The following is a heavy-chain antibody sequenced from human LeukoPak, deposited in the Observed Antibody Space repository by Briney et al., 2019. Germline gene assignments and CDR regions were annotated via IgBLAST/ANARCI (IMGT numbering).Heavy chain of an antibody. CDR2: ITSGGDYI. CDR1: GFTFNTFN. V-gene: IGHV3-21*01. J-gene: IGHJ4*02. Sequence: GGSLRLSCAASGFTFNTFNMNWVRQAPGKGLEWVSSITSGGDYIYYADSVKGRFTTSRDNAKNSLSLQLNSLRVEDTAVYHCARGHYDVLAASYKWTPDYWGQGTLVTVSS. D-gene: IGHD3-9*01. CDR3: ARGHYDVLAASYKWTPDY.